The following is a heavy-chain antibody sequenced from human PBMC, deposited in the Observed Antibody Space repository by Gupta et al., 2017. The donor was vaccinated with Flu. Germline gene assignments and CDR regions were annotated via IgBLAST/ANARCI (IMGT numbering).Heavy chain of an antibody. CDR3: ARVGVGYCRGNMCFNWFDP. CDR2: IYYSGNT. V-gene: IGHV4-59*01. J-gene: IGHJ5*02. D-gene: IGHD2-15*01. Sequence: GRGLEWIGYIYYSGNTKYNPALESRVTISSDPSRNQVSLKLISVTAADTAVYYCARVGVGYCRGNMCFNWFDPWGQGTLVTVSS.